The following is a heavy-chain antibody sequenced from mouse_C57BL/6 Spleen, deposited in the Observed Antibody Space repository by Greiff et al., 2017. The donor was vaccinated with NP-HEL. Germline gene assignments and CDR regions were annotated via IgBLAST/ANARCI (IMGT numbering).Heavy chain of an antibody. CDR2: IYPRSGNT. D-gene: IGHD1-1*01. J-gene: IGHJ4*01. V-gene: IGHV1-81*01. CDR1: GYTFTSYG. CDR3: ARSSDYYGSSLYAMDY. Sequence: VQLQQSGAELARPGASVKLSCKASGYTFTSYGISWVKQRTGQGLEWIGEIYPRSGNTYYNEKFKGKATLTADKSSSTAYMELRSLTSEDSAVYFCARSSDYYGSSLYAMDYWGQGTSVTVSS.